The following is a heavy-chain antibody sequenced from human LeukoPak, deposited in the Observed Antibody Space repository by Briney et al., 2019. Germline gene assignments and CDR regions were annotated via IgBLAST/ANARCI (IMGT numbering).Heavy chain of an antibody. D-gene: IGHD3-22*01. J-gene: IGHJ1*01. CDR1: GGSISSGGYS. CDR2: IYHSGST. CDR3: ARTYDSIDGPAEYFQH. V-gene: IGHV4-30-2*01. Sequence: SQTLSLTCAVSGGSISSGGYSWSWIRQPPEKGLEWIGYIYHSGSTYYNPSLKSRVTISVDRSKNQFSLKLSSVTAADTAVYYCARTYDSIDGPAEYFQHWGQGTLVTVSS.